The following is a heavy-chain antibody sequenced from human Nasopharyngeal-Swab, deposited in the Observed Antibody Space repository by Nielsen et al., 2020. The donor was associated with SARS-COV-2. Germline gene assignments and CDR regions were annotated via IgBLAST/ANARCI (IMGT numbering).Heavy chain of an antibody. V-gene: IGHV4-59*08. J-gene: IGHJ5*02. CDR2: IYYSGST. D-gene: IGHD3-10*01. CDR3: ARSPITMVRGVIITYWFDP. Sequence: SETLSLTCTVSGGSISSYYWSWIRQPPGKGLEWIGYIYYSGSTNYNPSLKSRVTISVDTSKNQFSLKLSSVTAADTAVYYCARSPITMVRGVIITYWFDPWGQGTLVTVSS. CDR1: GGSISSYY.